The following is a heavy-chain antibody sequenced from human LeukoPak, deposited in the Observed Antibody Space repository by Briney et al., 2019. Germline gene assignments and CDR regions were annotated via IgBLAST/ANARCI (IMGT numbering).Heavy chain of an antibody. CDR3: VRLVQMAMWYFDL. CDR2: IYYSGST. Sequence: SETLSLTCTVSGGSISSSSYYWGWIRQPPGKGLEWIGSIYYSGSTYYNPSLKSRVTISVDTSKNQFSLKLSSVTAADTAVYYCVRLVQMAMWYFDLWGRGTLVTVSS. D-gene: IGHD5-24*01. CDR1: GGSISSSSYY. V-gene: IGHV4-39*01. J-gene: IGHJ2*01.